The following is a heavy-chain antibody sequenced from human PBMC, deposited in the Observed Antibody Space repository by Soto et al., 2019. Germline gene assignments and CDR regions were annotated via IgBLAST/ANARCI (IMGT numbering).Heavy chain of an antibody. V-gene: IGHV1-18*04. Sequence: ASVKVSCKASGYTFTSYGISWVRQAPGQGLEWMGWISAYNGNTNYAQKLQGRVTMTTDTSTSTAYMELRSLRAADTAVYYCAIDPGVGWFDPWGQGTLVTVSS. CDR2: ISAYNGNT. CDR1: GYTFTSYG. CDR3: AIDPGVGWFDP. J-gene: IGHJ5*02.